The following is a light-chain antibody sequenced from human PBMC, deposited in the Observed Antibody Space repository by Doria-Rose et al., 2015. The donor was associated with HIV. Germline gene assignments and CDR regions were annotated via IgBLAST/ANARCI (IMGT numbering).Light chain of an antibody. CDR3: QQSYSLFT. CDR2: AAP. V-gene: IGKV1-39*01. J-gene: IGKJ3*01. Sequence: DIRVTQSPSSPSASVGDRVTITCRASQSISTYLNWYQHKPGKAPKLLIYAAPTLQSGVPSRFSGSGSGTDFTLTISSLRPEDFATYYCQQSYSLFTFGPGTNVDIK. CDR1: QSISTY.